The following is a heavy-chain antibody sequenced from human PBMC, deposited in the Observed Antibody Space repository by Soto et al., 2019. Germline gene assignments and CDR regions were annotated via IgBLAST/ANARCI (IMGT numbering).Heavy chain of an antibody. Sequence: GGSLRLSCAASGFTLTRYSMNWVRQAPGKGLEWVSSISSTTNYIYYGDSMKGRFTISRDNAKNSLYLEMNSLRAEDTAVYYCARESEDPTSNFDYWGQGTLVTAPQ. V-gene: IGHV3-21*06. CDR1: GFTLTRYS. J-gene: IGHJ4*02. CDR2: ISSTTNYI. CDR3: ARESEDPTSNFDY.